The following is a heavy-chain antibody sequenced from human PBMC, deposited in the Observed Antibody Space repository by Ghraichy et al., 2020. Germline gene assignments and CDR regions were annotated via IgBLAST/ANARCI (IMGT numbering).Heavy chain of an antibody. CDR3: ARHGWGVDGPPYSVDY. V-gene: IGHV4-59*08. CDR2: IYYSGST. Sequence: SETLSLTCTVSGGSISSYYWSWIRQPPGKGLEWIGYIYYSGSTNYNPSLKSRVTISVDTSKNQFSLKLSSVTAADTAVYYCARHGWGVDGPPYSVDYWGQGTLVTVSS. J-gene: IGHJ4*02. CDR1: GGSISSYY. D-gene: IGHD6-19*01.